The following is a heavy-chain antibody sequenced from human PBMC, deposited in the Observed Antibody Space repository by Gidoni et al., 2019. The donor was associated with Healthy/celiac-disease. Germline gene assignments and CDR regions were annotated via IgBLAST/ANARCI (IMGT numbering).Heavy chain of an antibody. Sequence: EVQLVESGGRLVQPGGSLRLSCPASGSTFSSYWMHWVRQAPGKGLVWVSRINSDGSSTGYADSVKGRFTISRDNAKNTLYLQMNSLRAEDTAVYYCARVVGCSGGSCYVGYWGQGTLVTVSS. D-gene: IGHD2-15*01. CDR3: ARVVGCSGGSCYVGY. CDR2: INSDGSST. J-gene: IGHJ4*02. CDR1: GSTFSSYW. V-gene: IGHV3-74*01.